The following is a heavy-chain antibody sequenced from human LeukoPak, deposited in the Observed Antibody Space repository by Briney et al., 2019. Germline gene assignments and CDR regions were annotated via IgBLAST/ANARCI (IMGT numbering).Heavy chain of an antibody. CDR3: AKERDGYNLAEYFQH. V-gene: IGHV3-23*01. CDR2: ISGSGGST. J-gene: IGHJ1*01. Sequence: SGGSLRLSCAASGFTFSSYAMSWVRQAPGKGLEWVSAISGSGGSTYYADSVKGRFTISRDNSKNTLYLQMNSLRAEDTAVYYCAKERDGYNLAEYFQHWGQGTLVTVSS. CDR1: GFTFSSYA. D-gene: IGHD5-24*01.